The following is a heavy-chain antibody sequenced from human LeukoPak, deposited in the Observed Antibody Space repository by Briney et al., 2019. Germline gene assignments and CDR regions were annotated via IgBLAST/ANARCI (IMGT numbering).Heavy chain of an antibody. D-gene: IGHD1-1*01. CDR3: AKVASTTRRHDAFDI. Sequence: SAKVSCKASGYTLTDYYIHWVRQAPGQGREWMGWITPSSGGTIYAQKFQGRVTMTRDMSISTAYMELSRLRSDDTAIYYCAKVASTTRRHDAFDIWGQGTLVTVS. CDR2: ITPSSGGT. J-gene: IGHJ3*02. V-gene: IGHV1-2*02. CDR1: GYTLTDYY.